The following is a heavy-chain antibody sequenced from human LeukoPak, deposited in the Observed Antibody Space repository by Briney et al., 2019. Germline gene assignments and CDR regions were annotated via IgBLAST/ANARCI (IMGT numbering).Heavy chain of an antibody. CDR3: ARNAVYDSSGYYSPSGY. CDR1: GYTFTSYG. J-gene: IGHJ4*02. Sequence: SVKVSCKASGYTFTSYGISWVRQAPGQGLEWMGGIIPIFGTANYAQKFQGRVTITADKSTSTAYMELSSLRSEDTAVYYCARNAVYDSSGYYSPSGYWGQGTLVTVSS. V-gene: IGHV1-69*06. CDR2: IIPIFGTA. D-gene: IGHD3-22*01.